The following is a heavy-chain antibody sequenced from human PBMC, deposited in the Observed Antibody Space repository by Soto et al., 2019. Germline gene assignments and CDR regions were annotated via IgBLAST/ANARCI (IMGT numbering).Heavy chain of an antibody. CDR2: ISSSSSYI. D-gene: IGHD6-19*01. CDR3: AGWLPVAGTPIPIY. CDR1: GFTFSSYS. J-gene: IGHJ4*02. V-gene: IGHV3-21*01. Sequence: PGGSLRLSCAASGFTFSSYSMNWVRQAPGKGLEWVSSISSSSSYIYYADSVKGRFTISRDNAKNSLYLQMNSLRAEDTAVYYCAGWLPVAGTPIPIYWGQGTLVTVSS.